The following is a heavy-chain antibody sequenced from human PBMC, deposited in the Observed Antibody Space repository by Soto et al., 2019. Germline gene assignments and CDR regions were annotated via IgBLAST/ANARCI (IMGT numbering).Heavy chain of an antibody. CDR1: GGSISSSNW. Sequence: QVQLQESGPGLVKPSGTLSLTCAVSGGSISSSNWWSWVRQPPGKRLEWIGEIYHSGSTNYNPSLKRRVTISVDKSMNQFSLKLSSVTAADTAVYYCARVLGNDAFDIWGQGTMVTVSS. V-gene: IGHV4-4*02. CDR3: ARVLGNDAFDI. J-gene: IGHJ3*02. CDR2: IYHSGST. D-gene: IGHD3-3*02.